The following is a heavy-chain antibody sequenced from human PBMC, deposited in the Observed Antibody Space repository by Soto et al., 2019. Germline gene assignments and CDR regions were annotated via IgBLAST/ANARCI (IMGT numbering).Heavy chain of an antibody. Sequence: PSETLSLTCTVSGGSISSGGYYWSWIRQHPGKGLEWIGYIYYSGSTYYNPSLKSRVTISVDTSKNQFSLKLSTVTAADTAVYYCARFFSSHFDYWGQGTLVTVSS. CDR1: GGSISSGGYY. V-gene: IGHV4-31*03. CDR3: ARFFSSHFDY. J-gene: IGHJ4*02. CDR2: IYYSGST. D-gene: IGHD6-13*01.